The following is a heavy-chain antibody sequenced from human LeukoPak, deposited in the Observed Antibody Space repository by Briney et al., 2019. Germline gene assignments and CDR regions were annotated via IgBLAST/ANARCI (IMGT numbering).Heavy chain of an antibody. D-gene: IGHD3-10*02. CDR3: AVFDPYYYYGMDV. J-gene: IGHJ6*02. Sequence: PSETLSLTCTVSGGSISSSSYYWGWTRQPPGKGLEWIGSIYYSGSTYYNPSLKSRVTISVDTSKNQFSLKLSSVTAADTAVYYCAVFDPYYYYGMDVWGQGTTVTVSS. CDR1: GGSISSSSYY. CDR2: IYYSGST. V-gene: IGHV4-39*01.